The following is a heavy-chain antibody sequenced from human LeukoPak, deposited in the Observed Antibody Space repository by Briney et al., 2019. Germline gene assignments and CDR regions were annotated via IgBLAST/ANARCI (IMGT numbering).Heavy chain of an antibody. CDR2: IYSSGST. V-gene: IGHV4-61*05. Sequence: PSETLSLTCTVSGGSISSSSYSWSWIRQPPGKGLEWIGYIYSSGSTNYNPSLRSRVTISVDTSKNQFSLKLSSVTAADTAVYYCARLVSSGYYSTYYFDYWGQGTLVTVSS. CDR3: ARLVSSGYYSTYYFDY. J-gene: IGHJ4*02. CDR1: GGSISSSSYS. D-gene: IGHD3-22*01.